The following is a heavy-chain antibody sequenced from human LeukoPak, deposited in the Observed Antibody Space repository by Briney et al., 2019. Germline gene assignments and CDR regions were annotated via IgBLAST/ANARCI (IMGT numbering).Heavy chain of an antibody. CDR2: IKQDGSEK. J-gene: IGHJ5*02. V-gene: IGHV3-7*01. Sequence: GGSLRLSCAASGFTFSSYWMSWVRQAPGKGLEWVANIKQDGSEKYYVDSVKGRFTISRDNAKNSLYLQMNSLRAEDTAVYYCARGEDYGDYEGSGFDPWGQGTLVTVSS. CDR1: GFTFSSYW. CDR3: ARGEDYGDYEGSGFDP. D-gene: IGHD4-17*01.